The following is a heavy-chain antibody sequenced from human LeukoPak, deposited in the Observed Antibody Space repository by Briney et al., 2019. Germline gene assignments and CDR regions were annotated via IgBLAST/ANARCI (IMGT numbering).Heavy chain of an antibody. CDR3: ARDGRRDSDASDI. V-gene: IGHV3-11*04. CDR1: GFTFSDYY. D-gene: IGHD1-1*01. J-gene: IGHJ3*02. Sequence: GGSLRLSCAASGFTFSDYYMSWIRQAPGKGLEWVSYISNSGSTIYYADSVRGRFTISRDNAKNSLYLQMNSLRAEDTAVYYCARDGRRDSDASDIWGQGTMVTVSS. CDR2: ISNSGSTI.